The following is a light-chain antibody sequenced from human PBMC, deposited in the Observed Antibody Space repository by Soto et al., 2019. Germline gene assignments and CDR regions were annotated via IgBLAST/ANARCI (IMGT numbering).Light chain of an antibody. CDR3: ASGDDSLNAFV. V-gene: IGLV1-44*01. J-gene: IGLJ1*01. CDR2: GND. CDR1: SSNIGGNT. Sequence: QSVLTQPPSASGTPGQRVTISCSGSSSNIGGNTVNWYQQLPGTSPKLLIYGNDQRPSGVPDRFSGSKSGTSASLAISGLQSEDEADYYCASGDDSLNAFVFGTGTKVTVL.